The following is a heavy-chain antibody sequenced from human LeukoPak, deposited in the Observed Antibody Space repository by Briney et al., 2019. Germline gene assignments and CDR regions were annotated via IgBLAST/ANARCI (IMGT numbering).Heavy chain of an antibody. Sequence: SETLSLTCSVSGGSISSRSYYWGWVRQPPGKGLEWIGSTYYTGSTYYNPSLKSRVTISVDTSKNQFSLKLSSVTAADTAVYYCARDAMRSDSSPPDYWGQGTLVTVSS. CDR2: TYYTGST. J-gene: IGHJ4*02. CDR3: ARDAMRSDSSPPDY. V-gene: IGHV4-39*07. CDR1: GGSISSRSYY. D-gene: IGHD6-13*01.